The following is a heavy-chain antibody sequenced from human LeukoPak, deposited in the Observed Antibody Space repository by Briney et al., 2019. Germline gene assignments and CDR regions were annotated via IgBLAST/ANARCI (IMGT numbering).Heavy chain of an antibody. J-gene: IGHJ4*02. V-gene: IGHV4-34*01. CDR2: INHSGST. CDR1: GGSFSGYH. Sequence: SETLSLTCAVYGGSFSGYHWSWIRQPPGKGLEWIGEINHSGSTNYNPSLKSRVTISVDTSKNQFSLKLSSVTAADTAVYYCARRVCSSTSCPMLDYWGQGTLVTVSS. CDR3: ARRVCSSTSCPMLDY. D-gene: IGHD2-2*01.